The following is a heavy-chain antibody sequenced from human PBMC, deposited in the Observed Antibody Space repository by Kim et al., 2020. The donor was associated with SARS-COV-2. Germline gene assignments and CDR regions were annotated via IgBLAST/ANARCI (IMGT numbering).Heavy chain of an antibody. J-gene: IGHJ4*02. D-gene: IGHD2-15*01. CDR3: AREIGYCSGGSCYDFDY. Sequence: FQGRGTITADESKSTAYMELDSLRSEDTAVYYCAREIGYCSGGSCYDFDYWGQGTLVTVSS. V-gene: IGHV1-69*01.